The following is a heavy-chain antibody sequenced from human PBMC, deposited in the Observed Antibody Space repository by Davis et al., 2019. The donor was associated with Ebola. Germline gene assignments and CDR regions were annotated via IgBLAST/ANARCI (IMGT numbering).Heavy chain of an antibody. J-gene: IGHJ5*02. D-gene: IGHD3-10*01. V-gene: IGHV3-23*01. CDR1: GTTSTTNG. CDR3: VNRAVDP. Sequence: GGSLRLSCVVSGTTSTTNGMDWVRQAPGKGLEWVSGMTRAGDSTYYAGSVKGRFTISRDNSKNTFYLQMNSLGAEDTAIYYRVNRAVDPWGQGTLVTVSS. CDR2: MTRAGDST.